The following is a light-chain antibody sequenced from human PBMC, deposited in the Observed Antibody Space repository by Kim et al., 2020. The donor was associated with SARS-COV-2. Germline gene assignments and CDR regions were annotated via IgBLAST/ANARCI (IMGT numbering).Light chain of an antibody. Sequence: SSVGDRVTITFRASQDIRIDLAWYQQKPGKPPKLLIYAASTLQSGGPPRFSASGSGTDFTLTISSLQPEDFATYYCLQDFNYPWTFGQGTKVDIK. J-gene: IGKJ1*01. V-gene: IGKV1-6*01. CDR1: QDIRID. CDR3: LQDFNYPWT. CDR2: AAS.